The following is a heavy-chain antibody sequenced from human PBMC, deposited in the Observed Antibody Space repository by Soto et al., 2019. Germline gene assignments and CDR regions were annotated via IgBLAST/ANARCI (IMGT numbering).Heavy chain of an antibody. Sequence: EVQLVQSGAEVKKPGESLRISCKGSGYTFSSYWISWVRQMPGKGLEWMGRIDPSDSYTKYSPSFQGHVTISADKSISTAYLLWSSLKASDTAMYYCARVAVVGDYYYYGMDVWGQGTTVTVSS. J-gene: IGHJ6*02. CDR3: ARVAVVGDYYYYGMDV. V-gene: IGHV5-10-1*03. D-gene: IGHD6-19*01. CDR2: IDPSDSYT. CDR1: GYTFSSYW.